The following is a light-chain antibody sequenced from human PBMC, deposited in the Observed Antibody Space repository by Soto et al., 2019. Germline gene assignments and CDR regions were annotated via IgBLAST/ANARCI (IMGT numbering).Light chain of an antibody. CDR3: QVWDSSSDHLYVV. Sequence: SCDLTQPPSVSVAPGQTARITSGGNNIGSKSVHWYQQKPGQAPVLVVYDDSDRPSGIPERFSGSNSGNTATLTISRVEAGDEADYYCQVWDSSSDHLYVVFGGGTKVTVL. CDR1: NIGSKS. CDR2: DDS. V-gene: IGLV3-21*02. J-gene: IGLJ2*01.